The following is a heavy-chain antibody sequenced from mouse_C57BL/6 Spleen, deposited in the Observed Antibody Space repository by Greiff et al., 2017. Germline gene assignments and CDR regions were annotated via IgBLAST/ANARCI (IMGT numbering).Heavy chain of an antibody. D-gene: IGHD2-5*01. J-gene: IGHJ1*03. Sequence: QVQLQQPGAELVMPGASVKLSCKASGYTFTSYWMHWVKQRPGQGLEWLGEIDPSDSYTNYNQTFQGKSTLTVDNSSSTAYMQLSSLRSEDSAVYDFARSVYSNYVRDFDVWGTGTTVTVSS. CDR1: GYTFTSYW. CDR2: IDPSDSYT. V-gene: IGHV1-69*01. CDR3: ARSVYSNYVRDFDV.